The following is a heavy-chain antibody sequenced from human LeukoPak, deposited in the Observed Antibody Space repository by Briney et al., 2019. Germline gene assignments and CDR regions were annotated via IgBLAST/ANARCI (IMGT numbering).Heavy chain of an antibody. Sequence: PGGSLRLSRTVSGFTFSAHRMSWVRQAPGKGLEWVANIYQGGSETHYADSVKGRSTISRDNAKNSLYLHLSSLRAEDTAVYYCAREGTFGYHYFDYWGQGALVTVSS. CDR2: IYQGGSET. J-gene: IGHJ4*02. CDR3: AREGTFGYHYFDY. D-gene: IGHD3-3*01. CDR1: GFTFSAHR. V-gene: IGHV3-7*01.